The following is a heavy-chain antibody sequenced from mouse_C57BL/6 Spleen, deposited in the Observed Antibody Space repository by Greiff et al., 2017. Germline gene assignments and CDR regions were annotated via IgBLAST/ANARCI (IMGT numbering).Heavy chain of an antibody. J-gene: IGHJ1*03. CDR3: TRRGYGSSYGYFDV. CDR1: GYTFTDYE. V-gene: IGHV1-15*01. CDR2: IDPETGGT. Sequence: QVQLQQSGAELVRPGASVTLSCKASGYTFTDYEMHWVKQTPVHGLEWIGAIDPETGGTAYNQKFKGKAILTADKSSSTAYMELRSLTSEDSAVYYCTRRGYGSSYGYFDVWGTGTTVTVSS. D-gene: IGHD1-1*01.